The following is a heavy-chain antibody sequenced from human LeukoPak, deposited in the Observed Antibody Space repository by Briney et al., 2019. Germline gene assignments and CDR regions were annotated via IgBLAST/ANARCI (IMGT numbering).Heavy chain of an antibody. CDR3: AREGVTTLVSNWFDP. D-gene: IGHD4-23*01. CDR1: GGSISSGDYY. V-gene: IGHV4-30-4*01. CDR2: IYYSGST. J-gene: IGHJ5*02. Sequence: SQTPSLTCTVSGGSISSGDYYWSWIRQPPGKGLEWIGYIYYSGSTYYNPSLKSRVTISVDTSKNQFSLKLSSVTAADTAVYYCAREGVTTLVSNWFDPWGQGTLVTVSS.